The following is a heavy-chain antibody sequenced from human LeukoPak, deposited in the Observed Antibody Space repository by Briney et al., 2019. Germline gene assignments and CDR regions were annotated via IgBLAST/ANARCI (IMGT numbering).Heavy chain of an antibody. J-gene: IGHJ6*03. CDR3: ARVGGYYYYYMDV. V-gene: IGHV4-34*01. Sequence: SETLSLTCAVYGGSFSGYYWSWLRQPPGKGLEGIGEINHSGSTYYTPSLKRRVTISVDTSKNQFSLKLSSVTAADTAVYYCARVGGYYYYYMDVWGKGTTVTVSS. D-gene: IGHD2-15*01. CDR1: GGSFSGYY. CDR2: INHSGST.